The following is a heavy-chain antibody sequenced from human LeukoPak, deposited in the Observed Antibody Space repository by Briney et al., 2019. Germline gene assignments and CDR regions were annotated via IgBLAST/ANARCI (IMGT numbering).Heavy chain of an antibody. CDR2: ISSSGSTI. Sequence: PGGSLRLSCAASGFTFSDYDMSWIRQAPGKGLEWVSYISSSGSTIYYADSVKGRFTISRDNAKNSLYLQMNSLRAEDTAVYYCARGGLTTKDYYYYGMDVWGQGTTVTVSS. CDR3: ARGGLTTKDYYYYGMDV. D-gene: IGHD4-17*01. J-gene: IGHJ6*02. CDR1: GFTFSDYD. V-gene: IGHV3-11*01.